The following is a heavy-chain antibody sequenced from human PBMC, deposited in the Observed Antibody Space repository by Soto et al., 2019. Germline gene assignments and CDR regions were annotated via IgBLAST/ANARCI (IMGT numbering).Heavy chain of an antibody. CDR2: IYYSGST. V-gene: IGHV4-39*01. CDR1: GGSISSSSYY. J-gene: IGHJ5*02. CDR3: ATYSSGWYSVWFDP. D-gene: IGHD6-19*01. Sequence: SETLSLTCTVSGGSISSSSYYWGWIRQPPGKGLEWIGSIYYSGSTYYNPSLKSRVTISVDTSKNQFSLKLSSVTAADTAVYYCATYSSGWYSVWFDPWGQGTLVTVSS.